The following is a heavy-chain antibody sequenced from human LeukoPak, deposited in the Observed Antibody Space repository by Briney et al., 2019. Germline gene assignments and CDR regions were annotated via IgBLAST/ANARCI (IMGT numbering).Heavy chain of an antibody. D-gene: IGHD2-2*02. Sequence: GGSLRLSCAASGFTFSSYAMSWVRQAPGKGLEWVSAISGSGGSTYYADSVKGRFTISRENSKNTLYLQMNSLRAEDTAVYYCAKEIFGVPAAISAHWGQGTLVPVSS. CDR1: GFTFSSYA. J-gene: IGHJ1*01. V-gene: IGHV3-23*01. CDR3: AKEIFGVPAAISAH. CDR2: ISGSGGST.